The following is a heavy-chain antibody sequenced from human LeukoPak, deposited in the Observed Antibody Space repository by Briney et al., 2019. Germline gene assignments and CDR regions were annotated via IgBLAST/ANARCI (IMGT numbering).Heavy chain of an antibody. CDR1: GFTFSSYA. V-gene: IGHV3-30-3*01. J-gene: IGHJ4*02. CDR3: ARDRVVRGVIAPLDY. D-gene: IGHD3-10*01. CDR2: ISYDGSNK. Sequence: PGRSLRLSCAASGFTFSSYAMRWVRQAPGKGLEWVAVISYDGSNKYYADSVKGRFTISRDNSKNTLYLQMNRLRAEDTAVYYCARDRVVRGVIAPLDYWGQGTLVTVSS.